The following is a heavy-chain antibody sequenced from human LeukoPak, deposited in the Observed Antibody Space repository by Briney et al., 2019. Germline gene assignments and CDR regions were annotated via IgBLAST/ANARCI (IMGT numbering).Heavy chain of an antibody. CDR3: AKTLFGYSYGYVFDY. Sequence: GGSPRLSRAASGFTFSGSGMHWVRQAPGKGLEGGAFIRYHGSDKYYADSVKGRFTISRDNSKNTLYLQMNSLRAEDTAVYYCAKTLFGYSYGYVFDYWGQGTLVTVSS. V-gene: IGHV3-30*02. D-gene: IGHD5-18*01. J-gene: IGHJ4*02. CDR1: GFTFSGSG. CDR2: IRYHGSDK.